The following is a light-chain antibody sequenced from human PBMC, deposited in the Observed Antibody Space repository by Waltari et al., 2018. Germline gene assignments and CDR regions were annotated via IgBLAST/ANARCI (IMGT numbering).Light chain of an antibody. V-gene: IGKV3-15*01. Sequence: EIVMTQSPATLSVSPGERATLSCRTSQSVISNLAWYQQKPGQTPRVLIYEASTRPTGSPARFSGSGAGKEFTPSLSNLPSEDFAVYYCQQYNPWPPLTFGQGKRLEIK. CDR3: QQYNPWPPLT. J-gene: IGKJ5*01. CDR2: EAS. CDR1: QSVISN.